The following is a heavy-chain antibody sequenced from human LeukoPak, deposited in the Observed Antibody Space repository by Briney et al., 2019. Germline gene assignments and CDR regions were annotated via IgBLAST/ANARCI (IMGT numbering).Heavy chain of an antibody. D-gene: IGHD5-18*01. CDR1: GGTFSSYA. J-gene: IGHJ4*02. Sequence: GASVKVSCKASGGTFSSYAISWVRQAPGQGLEWMGGIIPIFGTANYVQKFQGRVTITADESTSAAYMELSSLSAEDTAVYYCAAKASSDDTAMCNPGAYCGQGSL. CDR3: AAKASSDDTAMCNPGAY. V-gene: IGHV1-69*13. CDR2: IIPIFGTA.